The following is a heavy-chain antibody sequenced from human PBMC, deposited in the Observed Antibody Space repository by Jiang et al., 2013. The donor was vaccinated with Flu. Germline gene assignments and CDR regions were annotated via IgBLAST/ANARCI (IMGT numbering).Heavy chain of an antibody. D-gene: IGHD6-19*01. Sequence: PGLVKPLQTLSLTCTVSGGSISSGDYCWSWIRQHPGKGLEWIGYICYNGNTYYNPSLKSRVTISVDTSKDQFSLKLSSVTAADTALYYCARGMGTGWDYFDDWGQGTLVTVSS. V-gene: IGHV4-31*03. CDR1: GGSISSGDYC. CDR2: ICYNGNT. CDR3: ARGMGTGWDYFDD. J-gene: IGHJ4*02.